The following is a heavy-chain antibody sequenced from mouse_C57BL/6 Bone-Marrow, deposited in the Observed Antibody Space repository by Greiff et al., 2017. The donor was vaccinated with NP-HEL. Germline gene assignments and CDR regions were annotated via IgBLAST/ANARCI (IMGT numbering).Heavy chain of an antibody. J-gene: IGHJ2*01. Sequence: VQLKESGPGLAKPSPTLSLTCSVTGYSITSDYWNCIRKFPGNKLEYMGYISYSGSTYSHPSLTRRISITRDTSKNQYYLQLNSVTTENTATYYGARYKGFTTGLGFDYWGKGTTLTVSS. V-gene: IGHV3-8*01. CDR2: ISYSGST. CDR1: GYSITSDY. CDR3: ARYKGFTTGLGFDY. D-gene: IGHD1-1*01.